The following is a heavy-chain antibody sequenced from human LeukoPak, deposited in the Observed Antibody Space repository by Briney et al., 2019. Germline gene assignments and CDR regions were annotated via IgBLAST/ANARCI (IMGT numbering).Heavy chain of an antibody. D-gene: IGHD3-22*01. CDR3: DRNDSSGYFDY. CDR2: VYHSGRP. J-gene: IGHJ4*02. CDR1: DYSISSGDN. V-gene: IGHV4-38-2*01. Sequence: PSETLSLTCAVSDYSISSGDNRGGSRQPPGEGLEGIRSVYHSGRPHSRPPLKSQATISVATPKTQFSLKLRSVTAAAPPVNSCDRNDSSGYFDYSGQGTPVTVSS.